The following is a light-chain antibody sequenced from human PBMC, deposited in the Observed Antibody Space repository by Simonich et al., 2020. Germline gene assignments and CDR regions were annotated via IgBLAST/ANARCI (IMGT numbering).Light chain of an antibody. CDR1: QSVSSSY. CDR2: DAS. V-gene: IGKV3D-20*01. Sequence: EIVLTQSPGTLSLSPGEKATLSCRASQSVSSSYLAWYQKKPGLAPRLLIYDASSRATGIPDRFSGSGSGTDFTLTISRLEHEDFAVYYCQQYGSSPYTFGQGTKLEIK. CDR3: QQYGSSPYT. J-gene: IGKJ2*01.